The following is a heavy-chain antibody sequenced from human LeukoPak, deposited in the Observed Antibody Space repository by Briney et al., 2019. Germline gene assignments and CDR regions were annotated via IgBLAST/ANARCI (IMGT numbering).Heavy chain of an antibody. CDR2: IYYSGSN. J-gene: IGHJ3*02. D-gene: IGHD3/OR15-3a*01. CDR1: GGSISSGDYY. V-gene: IGHV4-30-4*08. CDR3: ARDSSMIWDAFDI. Sequence: SETLSLTCTVSGGSISSGDYYWSWIRQPPGKGLEWIGYIYYSGSNSYNPSLKSRVTISVDTSKNQFSLKLSSVTAADTAVYYCARDSSMIWDAFDIWGQGTMVTVSS.